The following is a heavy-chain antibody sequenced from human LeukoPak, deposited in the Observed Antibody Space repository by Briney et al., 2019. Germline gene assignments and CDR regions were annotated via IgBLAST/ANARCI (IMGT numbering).Heavy chain of an antibody. Sequence: SGGSLRLSCAASGITFSNYWMSWVRQTPGKGLEWVANINQDGSEKYYVDSVKGRFTISRDNAKNSLYLQMNSLRAEDTAVYYCARDQINSSGNKPPFDYWGRGTLVTVSS. CDR2: INQDGSEK. J-gene: IGHJ4*02. D-gene: IGHD1-26*01. V-gene: IGHV3-7*01. CDR3: ARDQINSSGNKPPFDY. CDR1: GITFSNYW.